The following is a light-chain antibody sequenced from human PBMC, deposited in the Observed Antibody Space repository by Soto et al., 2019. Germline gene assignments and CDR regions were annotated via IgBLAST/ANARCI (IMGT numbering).Light chain of an antibody. V-gene: IGKV1-39*01. CDR3: QQSYSTPQT. Sequence: DIQMTPSPSSLSASVGDRVTITCRASQSISSYLNWYQQKPGKAPKLLIYAASSLQSGVPSRFSGSGSVTDFTLTISSLQPEDFATYYCQQSYSTPQTFGRGTKVEIK. CDR2: AAS. CDR1: QSISSY. J-gene: IGKJ1*01.